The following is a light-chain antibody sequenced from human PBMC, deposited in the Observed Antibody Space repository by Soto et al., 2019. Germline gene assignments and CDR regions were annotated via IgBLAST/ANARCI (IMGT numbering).Light chain of an antibody. CDR3: LQYGSSPMYT. V-gene: IGKV3-20*01. J-gene: IGKJ2*01. CDR1: QSVSSY. Sequence: EIVLTQSPATLSLSPGERATLSCRASQSVSSYLAWYQQKPGQAPRLLIYGASSRAPDIPDRFSGSGSGTDFTLTISRLEPDDFAVYYCLQYGSSPMYTFGQGTKL. CDR2: GAS.